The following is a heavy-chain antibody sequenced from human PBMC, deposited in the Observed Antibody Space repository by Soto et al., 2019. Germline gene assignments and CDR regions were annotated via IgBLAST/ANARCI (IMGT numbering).Heavy chain of an antibody. CDR2: VFHGGTT. CDR1: GDSISSSTYY. V-gene: IGHV4-39*01. Sequence: QPQLQESGPGLVKPSETLSLTCTVSGDSISSSTYYCGWIRQPPGKGPEWIGSVFHGGTTHYNPSLKSRVTMSVDTSMNQFFLNLNSVTAADTAVYYCARHEGPNTGGVILYWGQGTLVTVSS. D-gene: IGHD3-16*02. J-gene: IGHJ4*02. CDR3: ARHEGPNTGGVILY.